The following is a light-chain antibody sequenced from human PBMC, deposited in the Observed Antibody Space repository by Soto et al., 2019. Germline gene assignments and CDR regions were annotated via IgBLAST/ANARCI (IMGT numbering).Light chain of an antibody. J-gene: IGLJ1*01. CDR1: TSDVGGYNF. V-gene: IGLV2-8*01. Sequence: QSALTQPPSASGSPGQSVTISCTGTTSDVGGYNFVSWYQQHPGKAPKLMIYEVSQRPAGVPDRFSGSKSGNRASLTVSGLQAEDEADYYCCSYVGATTYVFGTGTKVTVL. CDR2: EVS. CDR3: CSYVGATTYV.